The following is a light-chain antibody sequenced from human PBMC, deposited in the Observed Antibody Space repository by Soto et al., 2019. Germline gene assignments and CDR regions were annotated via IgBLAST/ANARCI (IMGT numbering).Light chain of an antibody. J-gene: IGLJ1*01. CDR3: SSYTRDTARV. CDR2: EVS. CDR1: SSDVGTYNY. Sequence: QSALTQPASVSGSPGQSITISCTGTSSDVGTYNYVSWYQHHPGKAPKLIIYEVSNRPSGVSNRFSGTKSGSTASLTIAGLQAEDEADYHASSYTRDTARVFGTGTKVTVL. V-gene: IGLV2-14*01.